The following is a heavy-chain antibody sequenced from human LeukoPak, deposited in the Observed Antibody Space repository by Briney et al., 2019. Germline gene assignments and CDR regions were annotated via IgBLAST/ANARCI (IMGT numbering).Heavy chain of an antibody. D-gene: IGHD3-9*01. CDR3: ASARAGYFDWLLNY. CDR1: GYTFSNDG. CDR2: ISAYNGNT. J-gene: IGHJ4*02. Sequence: ASVKVSCKASGYTFSNDGLSWVRQAPGQGLEWMGWISAYNGNTNYAQKLQGRVTMTTDTSTSTAYMELRSLRSDDTAVYDCASARAGYFDWLLNYWGQGTLVTVSS. V-gene: IGHV1-18*01.